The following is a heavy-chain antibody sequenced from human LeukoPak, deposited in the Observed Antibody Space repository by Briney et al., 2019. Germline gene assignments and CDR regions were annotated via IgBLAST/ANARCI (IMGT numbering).Heavy chain of an antibody. CDR3: AREGGPYRPLDY. CDR1: GGSITSTNY. J-gene: IGHJ4*02. CDR2: VNLQGST. Sequence: SETRSLTCGVSGGSITSTNYWTWVRQPPGKGLEWIGEVNLQGSTNYNPSLMGRVAISVDMSENHISLQLTSVTAADTAVYYCAREGGPYRPLDYSGQGTLVTVSS. V-gene: IGHV4-4*02.